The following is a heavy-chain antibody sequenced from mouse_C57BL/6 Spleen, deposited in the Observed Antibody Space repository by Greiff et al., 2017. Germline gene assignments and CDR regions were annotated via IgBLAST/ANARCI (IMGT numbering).Heavy chain of an antibody. V-gene: IGHV1-50*01. CDR2: IDPSDSYT. CDR1: GYTFTSYW. CDR3: ALRGYSLAY. Sequence: QVQLKQSGAELVKPGASVKLSCKASGYTFTSYWMQWVKQRPGQGLEWIGEIDPSDSYTNYNQKFKGKATLTVDTSSSTAYMQLSSLTSEDSAVYYCALRGYSLAYWGQGTLVTVSA. D-gene: IGHD2-3*01. J-gene: IGHJ3*01.